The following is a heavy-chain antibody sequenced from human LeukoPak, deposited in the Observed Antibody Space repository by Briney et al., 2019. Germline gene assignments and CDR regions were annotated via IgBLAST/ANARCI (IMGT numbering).Heavy chain of an antibody. D-gene: IGHD1-26*01. CDR2: IIPIFGTA. Sequence: SVKVSCKASGGTFSSYAISWVRQAPGQGLEWIGRIIPIFGTANYAQKFQGRVTITADKSTSTAYMELSSLRSEDTAVYYCATSPVGARPYYYYYMDVWGKGTTVTVSS. CDR3: ATSPVGARPYYYYYMDV. CDR1: GGTFSSYA. V-gene: IGHV1-69*06. J-gene: IGHJ6*03.